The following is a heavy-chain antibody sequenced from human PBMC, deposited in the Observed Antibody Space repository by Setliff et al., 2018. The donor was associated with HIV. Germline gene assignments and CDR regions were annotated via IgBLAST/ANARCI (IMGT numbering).Heavy chain of an antibody. D-gene: IGHD1-26*01. CDR2: IFYSGNT. Sequence: SETLSLTCTVSGDSMSSSSYYWGWIRQPPGKGLEWIGSIFYSGNTYYKPSLKSRVTISVDTSKNQFSLKLTSVAAADTAVYYCARGQDLGATWTGYYYYYMDVWGKGTTVTVSS. V-gene: IGHV4-39*07. CDR3: ARGQDLGATWTGYYYYYMDV. CDR1: GDSMSSSSYY. J-gene: IGHJ6*03.